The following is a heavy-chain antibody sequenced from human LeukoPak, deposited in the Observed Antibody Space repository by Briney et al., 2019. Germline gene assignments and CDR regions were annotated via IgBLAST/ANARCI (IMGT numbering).Heavy chain of an antibody. V-gene: IGHV3-23*01. CDR2: ISGSGGRT. CDR1: GFTFTSYG. J-gene: IGHJ5*02. CDR3: ARGYSSSWYVWFDP. D-gene: IGHD6-13*01. Sequence: GGSLRLSCAASGFTFTSYGMHWVRQAPGKGLEWVSGISGSGGRTDYADSVKGRFTISRDNSKNTLCLQMNSLRAEDTAVYYCARGYSSSWYVWFDPWGQGTLVTVSS.